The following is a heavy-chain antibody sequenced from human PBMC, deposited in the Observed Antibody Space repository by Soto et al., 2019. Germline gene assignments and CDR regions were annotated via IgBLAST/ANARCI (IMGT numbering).Heavy chain of an antibody. CDR1: GSSINSSGYY. D-gene: IGHD3-3*02. CDR2: MFYGVST. Sequence: SETLSLTCTVSGSSINSSGYYWGWIRQPPGKGLEWIGSMFYGVSTYYNPSLKSRVTVSVDTSKNQSSLNLRSVTAADTAVYYCARLPSRHLVDYWGQGTLVTVSS. V-gene: IGHV4-39*01. CDR3: ARLPSRHLVDY. J-gene: IGHJ4*02.